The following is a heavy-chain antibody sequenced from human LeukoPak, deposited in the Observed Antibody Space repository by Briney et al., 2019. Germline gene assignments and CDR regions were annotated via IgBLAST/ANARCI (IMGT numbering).Heavy chain of an antibody. J-gene: IGHJ4*02. D-gene: IGHD5-18*01. Sequence: SPVRPSCTPSGGLVSPYVVSAGPRSAGHGLEGWGGLIPIFGTANYAQKFQGRVTITAGESTSTAYMELSSLRSEDTAVYYCARDSGVRQGYSYGQIDYWGQGTLVTVSS. V-gene: IGHV1-69*01. CDR1: GGLVSPYV. CDR3: ARDSGVRQGYSYGQIDY. CDR2: LIPIFGTA.